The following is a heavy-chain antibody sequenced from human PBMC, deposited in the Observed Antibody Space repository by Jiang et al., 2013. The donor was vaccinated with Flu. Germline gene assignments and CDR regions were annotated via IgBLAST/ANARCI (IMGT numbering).Heavy chain of an antibody. D-gene: IGHD5-18*01. J-gene: IGHJ4*02. CDR3: ARDSRDHIQLWSRGGWYFDY. V-gene: IGHV3-30*01. CDR2: ISYDGSNK. Sequence: GLEWVAVISYDGSNKYYADSVKGRFTISRDNSKNTLYLQMNSLRAEDTAVYYCARDSRDHIQLWSRGGWYFDYWGQGTLVTVSS.